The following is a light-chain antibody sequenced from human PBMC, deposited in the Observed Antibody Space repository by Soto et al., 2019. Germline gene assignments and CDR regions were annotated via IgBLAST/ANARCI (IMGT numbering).Light chain of an antibody. Sequence: ITQSPASLTVSTGDRAMLSCRASQNIGTNLVWYQQKRGQAPRLLIYDASNRATGIPARFSGSGSGTDFTLTISSLEPEDFAVYYCQQRSAWPPYTFGQGTKVDI. V-gene: IGKV3-11*01. J-gene: IGKJ2*01. CDR3: QQRSAWPPYT. CDR2: DAS. CDR1: QNIGTN.